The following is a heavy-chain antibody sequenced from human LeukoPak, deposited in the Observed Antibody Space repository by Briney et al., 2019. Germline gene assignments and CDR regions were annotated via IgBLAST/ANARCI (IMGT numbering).Heavy chain of an antibody. J-gene: IGHJ4*02. V-gene: IGHV3-15*01. D-gene: IGHD3-22*01. CDR1: GFTFSNVW. CDR2: IKSKTDGGTT. CDR3: TTYYYDSSGYYYFDY. Sequence: GGSLRLSCAASGFTFSNVWMSWVRQAPGKGLEWVGRIKSKTDGGTTDYAAPVKGRFTISRDDSKNTLYLQMNSLKTEDTAAYYCTTYYYDSSGYYYFDYWGQGTLVTVSS.